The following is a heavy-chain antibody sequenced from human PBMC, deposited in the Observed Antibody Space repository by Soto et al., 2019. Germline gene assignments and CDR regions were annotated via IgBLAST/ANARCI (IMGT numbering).Heavy chain of an antibody. CDR1: GYTFTSYG. D-gene: IGHD4-4*01. V-gene: IGHV1-18*04. Sequence: QVQLVQSGAEVKKPGASVKVSCKASGYTFTSYGISWVRQAPGQGLEWMGWISTYNGNTNYAQKRQGRATVTTDTTTSTAYMELRSLRSDDTAVYYCALDYSNYYYYGMDVWGQGSTVTVSS. J-gene: IGHJ6*02. CDR3: ALDYSNYYYYGMDV. CDR2: ISTYNGNT.